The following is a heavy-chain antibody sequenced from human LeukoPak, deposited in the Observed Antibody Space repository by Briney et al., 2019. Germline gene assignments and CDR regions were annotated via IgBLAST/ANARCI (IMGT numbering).Heavy chain of an antibody. CDR1: GYTLTELS. V-gene: IGHV1-24*01. Sequence: ASVKVSCKVSGYTLTELSMHWVRQAPGKGLEWMGGFDPEDGETIYAQKFQGRVTMTEDTSTDTAYMELSSLRSEDTAVYYCATVKYYDILTGYYSSPYYFDCWGQGTLVTVSS. CDR2: FDPEDGET. CDR3: ATVKYYDILTGYYSSPYYFDC. D-gene: IGHD3-9*01. J-gene: IGHJ4*02.